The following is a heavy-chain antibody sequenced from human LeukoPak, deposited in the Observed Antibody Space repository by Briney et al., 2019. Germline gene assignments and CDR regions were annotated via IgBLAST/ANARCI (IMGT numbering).Heavy chain of an antibody. V-gene: IGHV3-23*01. J-gene: IGHJ4*02. D-gene: IGHD6-19*01. Sequence: GGSLRLSCAASGFTFSSYAMSWVRHAPGKGLELVSAISGSGGSTYYADSVKGRFTISRDNSKNTLYLQMNSLRAEDTAVYYCAKNGPASSGWYGGFDYWGQGTLVTVSS. CDR2: ISGSGGST. CDR1: GFTFSSYA. CDR3: AKNGPASSGWYGGFDY.